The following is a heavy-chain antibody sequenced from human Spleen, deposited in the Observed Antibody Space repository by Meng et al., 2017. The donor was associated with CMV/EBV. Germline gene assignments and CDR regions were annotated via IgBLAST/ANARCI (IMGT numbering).Heavy chain of an antibody. D-gene: IGHD2-21*01. Sequence: GGSLRLSCAPSEFTFSHYSMHWVRQAPGKGLEWVAMISYDGTYKYYADSTKGRFSISRDNSQNTLYLQMHSLRAEDTAMYYCARVIELKDYYYGMDVWGQGTTVTVSS. CDR3: ARVIELKDYYYGMDV. CDR2: ISYDGTYK. CDR1: EFTFSHYS. J-gene: IGHJ6*02. V-gene: IGHV3-30*04.